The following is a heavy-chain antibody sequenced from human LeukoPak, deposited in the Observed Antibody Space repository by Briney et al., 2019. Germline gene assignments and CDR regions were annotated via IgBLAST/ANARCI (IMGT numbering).Heavy chain of an antibody. CDR1: GGSVSSGSSY. J-gene: IGHJ4*02. CDR2: IYYNGST. V-gene: IGHV4-61*01. CDR3: ATHPPKLCTGGSCSDY. Sequence: SETLSLTCTVSGGSVSSGSSYWCWIRQPPGRGLEWIGYIYYNGSTNYNPFLKSRVTISEDTSKNQFSLNLNSVTAADTAVYYCATHPPKLCTGGSCSDYWGQGTLVTVSS. D-gene: IGHD2-15*01.